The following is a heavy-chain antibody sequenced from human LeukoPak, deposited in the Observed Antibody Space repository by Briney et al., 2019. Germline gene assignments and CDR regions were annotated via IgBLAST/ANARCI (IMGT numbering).Heavy chain of an antibody. V-gene: IGHV4-39*01. J-gene: IGHJ5*02. CDR2: ICDSGST. CDR3: ARRYGP. Sequence: SETLSLTCTVSGGSIRSSYYYWGWIRQPPGKGLEWIGSICDSGSTYYNPSLKSRVTISVDTSKNQFSLKLNSVTAADTAVYYCARRYGPWGQGTLVTVSS. D-gene: IGHD3-16*01. CDR1: GGSIRSSYYY.